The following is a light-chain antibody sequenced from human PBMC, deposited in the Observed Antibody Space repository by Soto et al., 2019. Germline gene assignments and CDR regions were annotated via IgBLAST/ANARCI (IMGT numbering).Light chain of an antibody. V-gene: IGLV2-14*01. Sequence: QSALTQPASVSGSPGQSITISCTGTSSDVGGYNYVSWYQQHPGKAPKLMIYDVSNRPSGVSNRFSGSKSGNTASLTISGLQAEDEADYYCSSSTSSSTNWVFGGGTKLTVL. J-gene: IGLJ3*02. CDR3: SSSTSSSTNWV. CDR1: SSDVGGYNY. CDR2: DVS.